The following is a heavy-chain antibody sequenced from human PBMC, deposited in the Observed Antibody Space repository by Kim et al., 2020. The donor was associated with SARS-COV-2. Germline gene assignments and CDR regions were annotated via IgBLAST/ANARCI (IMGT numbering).Heavy chain of an antibody. CDR3: ARDRSYGSGTAVGMDV. Sequence: GGSLRLSCAASGFNFSSYAMHWVRQAPGKGLEWVAMMWFDGSHKIYVDSVRDRFSISRDNFKNTQYLQMNNLGAEDTAVYFCARDRSYGSGTAVGMDVWGQGPTVTV. J-gene: IGHJ6*02. V-gene: IGHV3-33*01. D-gene: IGHD3-10*01. CDR2: MWFDGSHK. CDR1: GFNFSSYA.